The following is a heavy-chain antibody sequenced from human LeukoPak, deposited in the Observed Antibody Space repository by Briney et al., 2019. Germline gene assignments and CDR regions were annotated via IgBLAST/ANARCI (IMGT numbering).Heavy chain of an antibody. CDR2: IYYSGST. V-gene: IGHV4-59*01. Sequence: SETLSLTCTVSGGSISSYYWNWIRQPPGKGLEWIGYIYYSGSTNYNPSLKSRVTISVDTSKNQFSLKLSSVTAADTAVYYCARGPHCNNGVCYYFDAWGQGTLVTVSS. CDR3: ARGPHCNNGVCYYFDA. D-gene: IGHD2-8*01. CDR1: GGSISSYY. J-gene: IGHJ4*02.